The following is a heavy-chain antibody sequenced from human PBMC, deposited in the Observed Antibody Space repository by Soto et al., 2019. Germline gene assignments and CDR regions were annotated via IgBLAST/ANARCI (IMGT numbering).Heavy chain of an antibody. V-gene: IGHV4-34*01. CDR3: ARGIAAAGTATPYFDY. CDR2: INHSGST. D-gene: IGHD6-13*01. Sequence: PSETLSLTCAVYGGSFSGYYWSWIRQPPGKRLEWIGEINHSGSTNYNPSLKSRVTISVDTSKNQFSLKLSSVTAADTAVYYCARGIAAAGTATPYFDYWGQGTLVTVSS. CDR1: GGSFSGYY. J-gene: IGHJ4*02.